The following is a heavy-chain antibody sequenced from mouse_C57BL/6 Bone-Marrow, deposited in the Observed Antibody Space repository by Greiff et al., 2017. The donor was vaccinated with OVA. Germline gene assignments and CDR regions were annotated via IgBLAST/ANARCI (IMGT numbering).Heavy chain of an antibody. D-gene: IGHD3-1*01. V-gene: IGHV5-4*01. CDR1: GFTFSSYA. J-gene: IGHJ3*01. Sequence: EVHLVESGGGLVKPGGSLKLSCAASGFTFSSYAMSWVRQTPEKRLAWVATISDGGSYTYYPDNVKGRFTISRDNAKNNLYLQMSHLKSEDTAMYYCARDRGPWFAYWGQGTLVTVSA. CDR2: ISDGGSYT. CDR3: ARDRGPWFAY.